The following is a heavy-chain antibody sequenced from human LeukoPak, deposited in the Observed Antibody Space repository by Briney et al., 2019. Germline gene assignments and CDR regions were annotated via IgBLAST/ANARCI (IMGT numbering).Heavy chain of an antibody. V-gene: IGHV4-59*08. Sequence: SETLSLTCTVSGGSISSYYWSWIRQPPGKGLEWIGYIYYSGSTNYNPSLKSRVTISVDTSKNQFSLKLSSVTAADTAVYYCARIVRGIFGVVNDAFDIWGQGTMVTVSS. CDR3: ARIVRGIFGVVNDAFDI. CDR2: IYYSGST. J-gene: IGHJ3*02. D-gene: IGHD3-3*01. CDR1: GGSISSYY.